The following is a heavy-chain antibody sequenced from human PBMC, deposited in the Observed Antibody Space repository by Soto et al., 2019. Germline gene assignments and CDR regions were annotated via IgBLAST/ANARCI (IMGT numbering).Heavy chain of an antibody. J-gene: IGHJ4*02. CDR2: INPYNGNT. CDR1: GYTFTSYG. CDR3: ARDWFGIDY. D-gene: IGHD3-16*01. Sequence: QVQLVQSGAEVKKPGASVKVSCKASGYTFTSYGISWVRQAPGQGLEWMGWINPYNGNTNYAQKLQGRVTMTTDTSTNTAYLALRSLRSDDTAVYYCARDWFGIDYWGQGTLVTVSS. V-gene: IGHV1-18*01.